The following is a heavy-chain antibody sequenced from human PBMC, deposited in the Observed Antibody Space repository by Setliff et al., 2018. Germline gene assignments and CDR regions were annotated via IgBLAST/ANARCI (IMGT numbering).Heavy chain of an antibody. J-gene: IGHJ4*02. D-gene: IGHD6-19*01. V-gene: IGHV3-7*03. Sequence: GSLRLSCAASGFTVSSYLMSWVRQAPGKGLGWVSNIKQDGSEKYYRDSVKGRFTISRANSKNTLYLQMNNLRVDDTAVYYCAGVPPNSGWSFDYWGQGTLVTVSS. CDR3: AGVPPNSGWSFDY. CDR2: IKQDGSEK. CDR1: GFTVSSYL.